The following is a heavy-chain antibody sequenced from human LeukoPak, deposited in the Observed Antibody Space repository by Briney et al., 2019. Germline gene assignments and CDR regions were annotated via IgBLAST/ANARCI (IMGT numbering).Heavy chain of an antibody. Sequence: ASVKVSCKVSGYTLTELSMHWVRQAPGKGLEWMGGFDPEDGKTVYPQKFQGRVTMTEDISTDTAYMELSSLRSGDTALYYCATVRREAWVATRAVHYFYMDVWGKGTTVTVSS. V-gene: IGHV1-24*01. D-gene: IGHD5-12*01. CDR2: FDPEDGKT. CDR1: GYTLTELS. CDR3: ATVRREAWVATRAVHYFYMDV. J-gene: IGHJ6*03.